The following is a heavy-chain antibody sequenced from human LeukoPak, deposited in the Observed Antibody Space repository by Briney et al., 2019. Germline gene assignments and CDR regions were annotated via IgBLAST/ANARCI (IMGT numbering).Heavy chain of an antibody. J-gene: IGHJ4*02. Sequence: GGSLRLSCAASGFTFSSYAMHWVRQAPGKGLEYVSSISSNGGSTYYANSVKGRFTISRDNSKNTLYLQMGNLRAEDMAVYYCARGATMVRGVFDYWGQGTLVTVSS. D-gene: IGHD3-10*01. V-gene: IGHV3-64*01. CDR2: ISSNGGST. CDR3: ARGATMVRGVFDY. CDR1: GFTFSSYA.